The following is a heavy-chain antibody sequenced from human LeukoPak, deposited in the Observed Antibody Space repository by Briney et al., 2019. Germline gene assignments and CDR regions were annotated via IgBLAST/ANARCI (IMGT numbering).Heavy chain of an antibody. CDR3: AKGPRASGWTYFDY. Sequence: PGGSLRLSCAASGFTFSSYGMSWVRQAPGKGLEWVSVISGSGGSTYSAESVKGRFTISRDNSKNTLYLQMNSLRVENTAVYYCAKGPRASGWTYFDYWGQGTLVTVSS. CDR1: GFTFSSYG. CDR2: ISGSGGST. D-gene: IGHD6-19*01. J-gene: IGHJ4*02. V-gene: IGHV3-23*01.